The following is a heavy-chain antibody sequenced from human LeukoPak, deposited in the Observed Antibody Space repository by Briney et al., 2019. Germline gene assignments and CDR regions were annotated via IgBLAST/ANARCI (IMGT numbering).Heavy chain of an antibody. J-gene: IGHJ6*02. V-gene: IGHV3-23*01. CDR2: ISGSGGST. CDR3: AKSTTAYYYYGMDV. Sequence: GGSLRLSCAASGFTFSTFDMSWVRQAPGKGLEWVSAISGSGGSTYYADSVKGRFTISRENSKNTLYLQMNSLRAEDTAVYYCAKSTTAYYYYGMDVWGPGTTVTVSS. CDR1: GFTFSTFD. D-gene: IGHD5/OR15-5a*01.